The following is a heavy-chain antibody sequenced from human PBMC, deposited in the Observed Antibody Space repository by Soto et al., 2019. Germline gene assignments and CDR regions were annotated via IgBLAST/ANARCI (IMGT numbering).Heavy chain of an antibody. CDR1: GGSFSGYY. V-gene: IGHV4-34*01. J-gene: IGHJ6*03. CDR3: ARGSKVRGAVYYYYYMDV. D-gene: IGHD3-10*01. CDR2: INHSGST. Sequence: SETLSLTCAVYGGSFSGYYWSWIRQPPGKGLEWIGEINHSGSTNYNPSLKSRVTISVDTSKNQFSLKLSSVTAADTAVYYCARGSKVRGAVYYYYYMDVWGKGTTVTVSS.